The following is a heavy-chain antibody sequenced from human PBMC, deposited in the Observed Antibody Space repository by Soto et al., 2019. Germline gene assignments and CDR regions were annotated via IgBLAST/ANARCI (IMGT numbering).Heavy chain of an antibody. CDR1: GYIFTTYG. Sequence: QVHLVQSGAEVKKPGASVKVSCKGSGYIFTTYGITWVRQAPGQGLEWMGWISAHNGNPTFAQKRQGRVTVTRDTSTSTAYIELRNLRSDGTAVYYCARGTYGDYWGQGSLVTVSS. V-gene: IGHV1-18*01. CDR2: ISAHNGNP. CDR3: ARGTYGDY. D-gene: IGHD4-17*01. J-gene: IGHJ4*02.